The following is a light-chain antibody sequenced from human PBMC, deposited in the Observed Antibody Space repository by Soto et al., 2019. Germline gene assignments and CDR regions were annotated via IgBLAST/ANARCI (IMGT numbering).Light chain of an antibody. CDR2: GAS. CDR3: QQYGSSPMYT. CDR1: QSVSSSY. V-gene: IGKV3-20*01. J-gene: IGKJ2*01. Sequence: EIVLTQSPGTLSLSPGERATLSCRASQSVSSSYLAWYQQKPGQAPRLLIYGASSRATGIPDRFSGSGSGTDFTLTISRLEPEDFAVYYCQQYGSSPMYTFGQGXKLEIK.